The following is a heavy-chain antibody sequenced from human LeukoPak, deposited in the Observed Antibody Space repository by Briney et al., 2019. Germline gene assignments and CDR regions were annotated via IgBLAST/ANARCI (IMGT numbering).Heavy chain of an antibody. V-gene: IGHV1-69*04. CDR1: GGTFSSYA. J-gene: IGHJ4*02. CDR2: IIPILGIA. CDR3: ARARCSGGSCYPDY. D-gene: IGHD2-15*01. Sequence: GASVKVSCKASGGTFSSYAIGWVRQAPGQGLEWMGRIIPILGIANYAQKFQGRVTITADKSTSTAYMELSSLRSEDTAVYYCARARCSGGSCYPDYWGQGTLVTVSS.